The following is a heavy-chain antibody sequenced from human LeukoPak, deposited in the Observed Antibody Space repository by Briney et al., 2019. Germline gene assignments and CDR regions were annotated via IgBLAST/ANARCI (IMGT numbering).Heavy chain of an antibody. Sequence: SQTLSLTCAASGGSISSGGYSWSWIRQPPGKGLEWIGYIYHRGSTYYNPSLKSRVTISVDRSKNQFSLKLSSVTAADTAVYYCARVGANDAFDIWGQGTMVTVSS. CDR3: ARVGANDAFDI. D-gene: IGHD5-12*01. J-gene: IGHJ3*02. CDR1: GGSISSGGYS. V-gene: IGHV4-30-2*01. CDR2: IYHRGST.